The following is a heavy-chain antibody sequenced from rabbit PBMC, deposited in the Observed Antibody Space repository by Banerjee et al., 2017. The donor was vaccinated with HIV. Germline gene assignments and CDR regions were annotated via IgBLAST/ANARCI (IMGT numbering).Heavy chain of an antibody. CDR2: IYADSVGNT. CDR1: GFSFSSNYY. V-gene: IGHV1S40*01. Sequence: QSLEESGGDLVKPGASLTLTCTASGFSFSSNYYICWVRQAPGKGLEWIACIYADSVGNTYYASWAKGRFTISKTSSTTVTLQMTSLTAADTATYFCAREPGNYFNLRGPGTLVTVS. J-gene: IGHJ4*01. D-gene: IGHD4-2*01. CDR3: AREPGNYFNL.